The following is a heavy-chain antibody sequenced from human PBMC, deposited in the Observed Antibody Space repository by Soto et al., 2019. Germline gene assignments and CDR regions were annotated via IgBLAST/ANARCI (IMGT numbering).Heavy chain of an antibody. CDR2: ISGSGGST. CDR3: AKTVLSGFLEVFDY. Sequence: GGSLRLSCAASGFTFSSYTMNWVRQAPGKGLEWVSAISGSGGSTYYADSVKGRFTISRDNSKNTLYLQMNSLRAEDTAVYYCAKTVLSGFLEVFDYWGQGTPVTVSS. V-gene: IGHV3-23*01. D-gene: IGHD3-3*01. CDR1: GFTFSSYT. J-gene: IGHJ4*02.